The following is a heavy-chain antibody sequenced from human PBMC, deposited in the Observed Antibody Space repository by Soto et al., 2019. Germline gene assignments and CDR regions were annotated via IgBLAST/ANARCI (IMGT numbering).Heavy chain of an antibody. J-gene: IGHJ4*02. V-gene: IGHV4-59*08. D-gene: IGHD4-17*01. Sequence: QVQLQESGPGLVKPSETLSLTCTVSGGSISSYYWSWIRQPPGKGLEWIGYIYYSGSTNYNPSLKSRVTISVDTSKNQFSLKLSSVTAADTAVYYCARLDKKHDYGDYVGGVWGQGTLVTVSS. CDR1: GGSISSYY. CDR3: ARLDKKHDYGDYVGGV. CDR2: IYYSGST.